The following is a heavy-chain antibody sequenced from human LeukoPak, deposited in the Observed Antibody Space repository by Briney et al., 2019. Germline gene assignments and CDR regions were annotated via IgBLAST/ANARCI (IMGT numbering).Heavy chain of an antibody. Sequence: PGGSLRLSCAASGFTFSSYAMHWVRQAPGKGLEWVAVISYDGSNKYYADSVKGRFTISRDNSKNTLYLQMNSLRAEDTAVYYCARDLGLHWGQGTLVTVSS. J-gene: IGHJ4*02. V-gene: IGHV3-30-3*01. CDR1: GFTFSSYA. CDR3: ARDLGLH. D-gene: IGHD5-12*01. CDR2: ISYDGSNK.